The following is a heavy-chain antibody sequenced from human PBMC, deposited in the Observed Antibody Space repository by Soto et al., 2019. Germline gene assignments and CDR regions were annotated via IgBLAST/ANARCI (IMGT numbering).Heavy chain of an antibody. CDR2: VYPGDSDI. J-gene: IGHJ4*02. CDR1: GYSFTNYW. CDR3: ARQYYYGSGSYSYYFYY. V-gene: IGHV5-51*01. Sequence: GESLKISCKGSGYSFTNYWIGWVRQIPGKGLEWMGIVYPGDSDIRYSPSFQGQVTISADKSISTAYLQWSSLKASDSAMYYCARQYYYGSGSYSYYFYYWGQGILVTVSS. D-gene: IGHD3-10*01.